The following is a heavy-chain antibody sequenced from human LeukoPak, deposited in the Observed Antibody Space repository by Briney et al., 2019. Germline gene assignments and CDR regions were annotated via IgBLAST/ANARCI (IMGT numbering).Heavy chain of an antibody. CDR3: ARLRNGIDY. J-gene: IGHJ4*02. V-gene: IGHV4-34*01. Sequence: PSETLSLTCAVYGGSFSGYYWSWIRQPPGKGLEWIGEINHSGSTNYNPSLKSRVTISVDTSKNQFSLKLSSVTAADTAVYYCARLRNGIDYWGQGTLVTVSS. D-gene: IGHD1-1*01. CDR2: INHSGST. CDR1: GGSFSGYY.